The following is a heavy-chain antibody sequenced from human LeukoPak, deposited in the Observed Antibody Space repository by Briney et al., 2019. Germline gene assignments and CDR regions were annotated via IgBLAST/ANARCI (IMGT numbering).Heavy chain of an antibody. CDR3: AKTTVGYSSGRYPGWPADC. CDR2: ICGSGGCT. V-gene: IGHV3-23*01. Sequence: GGSLRLSCEASGFTFNTYAIYWVRQAPGKGLEWVSGICGSGGCTSYADAVKGRFTISRDNYKNTGYLQMNTLAADDTAVYYCAKTTVGYSSGRYPGWPADCWGQGTLVTVSS. J-gene: IGHJ4*02. D-gene: IGHD6-19*01. CDR1: GFTFNTYA.